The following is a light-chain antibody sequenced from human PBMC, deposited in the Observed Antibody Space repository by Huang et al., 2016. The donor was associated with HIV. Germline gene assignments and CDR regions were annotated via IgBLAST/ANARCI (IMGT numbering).Light chain of an antibody. CDR3: MQSLQTPRT. Sequence: DIVMTQSPLSLPVTPGEPASISCRSSQSLLHSNGYNYLDWYLQNPGQSPQLLMYLAYNRASGVPDRFSGSGSVVDFTLKISRVEAEDAGVYYCMQSLQTPRTFGQGTRLEIK. CDR2: LAY. J-gene: IGKJ5*01. V-gene: IGKV2-28*01. CDR1: QSLLHSNGYNY.